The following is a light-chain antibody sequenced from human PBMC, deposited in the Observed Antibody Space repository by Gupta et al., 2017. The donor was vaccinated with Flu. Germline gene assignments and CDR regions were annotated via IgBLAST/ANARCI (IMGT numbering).Light chain of an antibody. V-gene: IGLV2-14*01. CDR1: SSDVGGSKY. Sequence: QSALTQPASLSGSPGQSIPFPCTGTSSDVGGSKYVSWYQQHPGKAPKLVIYEVSNRPSGVSNRFSGSKSGNTASLTISGLQGEDEADYYCASYTTTSTPWVFGGGTKLTVL. CDR2: EVS. J-gene: IGLJ3*02. CDR3: ASYTTTSTPWV.